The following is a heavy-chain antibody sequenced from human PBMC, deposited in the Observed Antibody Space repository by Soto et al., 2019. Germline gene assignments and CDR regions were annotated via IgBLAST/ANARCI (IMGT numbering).Heavy chain of an antibody. CDR1: GFTFSNAW. J-gene: IGHJ5*02. CDR2: IKSKTDGGTT. D-gene: IGHD2-2*01. CDR3: TTEYQLLWVNWFDP. Sequence: GGSLRLSCAASGFTFSNAWMSWVRQAPGKGLEWVGRIKSKTDGGTTDYAAPVKGRFTISRDDSKNTLYLQMNSLKTEDTAVYYCTTEYQLLWVNWFDPWGQGTLVTVSS. V-gene: IGHV3-15*01.